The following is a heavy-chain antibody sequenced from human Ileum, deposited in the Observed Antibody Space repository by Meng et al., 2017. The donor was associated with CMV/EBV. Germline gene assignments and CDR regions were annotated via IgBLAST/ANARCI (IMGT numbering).Heavy chain of an antibody. Sequence: ASVKVSCMASGYTFTDYYMHWVRQAPGQGLEWMGWINPNSGGTNYAQKFQGRVTMTRDTSISTAYMELSRLRSDDTAVYYCEIECSSASYNEDYWGQGTLVTVSS. CDR2: INPNSGGT. CDR3: EIECSSASYNEDY. D-gene: IGHD6-6*01. V-gene: IGHV1-2*02. CDR1: GYTFTDYY. J-gene: IGHJ4*02.